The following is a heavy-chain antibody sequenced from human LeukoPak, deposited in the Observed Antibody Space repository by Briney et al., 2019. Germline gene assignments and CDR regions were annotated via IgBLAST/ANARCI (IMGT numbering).Heavy chain of an antibody. CDR2: ITPDEIT. J-gene: IGHJ4*02. CDR1: GFTFRNYW. CDR3: ATERAGTSGYIVFDN. D-gene: IGHD1-1*01. Sequence: PGGSLRLSCAASGFTFRNYWMHWVSQAPGKGLVWVSRITPDEITTYADSVKGRFTISRDNAKNMLYLQMNSLRAEDTAVYYCATERAGTSGYIVFDNWGQGTLVTVSS. V-gene: IGHV3-74*01.